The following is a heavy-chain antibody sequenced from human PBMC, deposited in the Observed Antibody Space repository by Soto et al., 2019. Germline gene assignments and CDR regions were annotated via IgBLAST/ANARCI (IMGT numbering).Heavy chain of an antibody. V-gene: IGHV1-58*01. CDR3: AAVSTRALDYYDSSGYYPEYGMDV. CDR2: IVVGSGNT. D-gene: IGHD3-22*01. CDR1: GFTXSSSA. J-gene: IGHJ6*02. Sequence: GXSXKVSFKAAGFTXSSSAGKLVRQARGQRLEWMGWIVVGSGNTNYAQKFQERVTITRDMSTSTAYIELSSLISEDTAVYYFAAVSTRALDYYDSSGYYPEYGMDVWGQGTTVTVSS.